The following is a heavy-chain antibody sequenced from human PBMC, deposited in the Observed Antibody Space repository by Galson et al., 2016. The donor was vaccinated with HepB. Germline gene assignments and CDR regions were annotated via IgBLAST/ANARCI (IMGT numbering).Heavy chain of an antibody. CDR1: GFTFSSYA. J-gene: IGHJ4*02. CDR2: ISYDGNDQ. V-gene: IGHV3-30*03. D-gene: IGHD3-22*01. CDR3: ARALIVVINGADY. Sequence: SLRLSCAASGFTFSSYAMHWVRQAPGKGLEWVALISYDGNDQYYADSVRGRFTISRDSSKNTMFLQMNSLRAEDTAVYYCARALIVVINGADYWGQGTRGTVSS.